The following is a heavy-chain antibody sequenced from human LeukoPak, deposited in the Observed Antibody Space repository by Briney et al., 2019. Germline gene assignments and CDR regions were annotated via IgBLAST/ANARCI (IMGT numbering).Heavy chain of an antibody. CDR2: IYYTGTT. CDR1: GGSISSSLYF. J-gene: IGHJ3*01. CDR3: AREATYYYDSSGMSGPDFDF. D-gene: IGHD3-22*01. V-gene: IGHV4-39*07. Sequence: PSETLSLTCSVSGGSISSSLYFWGWIRQPPGKGLEWIGNIYYTGTTYYKPSFNSRVTILVDTSKNQFSLKLSSVTAADTAVYFCAREATYYYDSSGMSGPDFDFWGQGTMVTVSS.